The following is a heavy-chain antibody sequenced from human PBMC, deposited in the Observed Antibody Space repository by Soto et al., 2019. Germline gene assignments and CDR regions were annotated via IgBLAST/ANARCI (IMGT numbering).Heavy chain of an antibody. D-gene: IGHD3-3*01. CDR1: GGTFSSYA. CDR3: ARALGYDFWSGYSSSPYYYYGMDV. Sequence: QVQLVQSGAEVKKPGSSVKVSCKASGGTFSSYAISWVRQAPGQGLEWMGGIIPIFGTANYAQKFQGRVTITADESTSTACRELSSLRSEDTAVYYCARALGYDFWSGYSSSPYYYYGMDVWGQGTTVTVSS. CDR2: IIPIFGTA. J-gene: IGHJ6*02. V-gene: IGHV1-69*12.